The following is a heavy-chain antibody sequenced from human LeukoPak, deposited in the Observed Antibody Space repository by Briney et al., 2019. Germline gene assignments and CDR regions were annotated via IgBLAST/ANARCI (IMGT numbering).Heavy chain of an antibody. J-gene: IGHJ4*02. V-gene: IGHV3-21*01. D-gene: IGHD4-11*01. Sequence: GGSLRLSCAASGFTLSSYSMNWVRQAPGKGLEWVSSISSSSSYIYYADSVKGRFTISRDNAKNSLYLQMNSLRAEDTAVYYCARPTTTVTTGGFDYWGQGTLVTVSS. CDR3: ARPTTTVTTGGFDY. CDR1: GFTLSSYS. CDR2: ISSSSSYI.